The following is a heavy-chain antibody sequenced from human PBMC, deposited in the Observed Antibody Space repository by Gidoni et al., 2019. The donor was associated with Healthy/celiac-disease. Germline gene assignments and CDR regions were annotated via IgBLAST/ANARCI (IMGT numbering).Heavy chain of an antibody. CDR3: ARDGSGSSVGGFFDY. CDR1: GGTFSSYA. CDR2: FIPIFGTA. V-gene: IGHV1-69*01. Sequence: QVQLVQSGAEVKKPGSSVKVSGKASGGTFSSYAISWVRQAPGQGLEWRGGFIPIFGTATYAQKFQGRVTITADESTSTAYMELSSLRSEDTAVYYCARDGSGSSVGGFFDYWGQGTLVTVSS. J-gene: IGHJ4*02. D-gene: IGHD3-10*01.